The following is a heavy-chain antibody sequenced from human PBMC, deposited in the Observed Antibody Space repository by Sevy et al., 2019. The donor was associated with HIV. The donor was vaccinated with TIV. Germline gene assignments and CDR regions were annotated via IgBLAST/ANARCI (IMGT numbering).Heavy chain of an antibody. Sequence: GGSLRLSCAVYGFSFDDYAMHWVRQVPGKVLEWVAGISWNSAFIGYADSVKGRYTISRDNAKNSLYLQINSLIPEDTALYYCVKDGGSGSGPSAEYFHHWGQGTLVTVSS. D-gene: IGHD6-19*01. J-gene: IGHJ1*01. CDR1: GFSFDDYA. CDR2: ISWNSAFI. CDR3: VKDGGSGSGPSAEYFHH. V-gene: IGHV3-9*01.